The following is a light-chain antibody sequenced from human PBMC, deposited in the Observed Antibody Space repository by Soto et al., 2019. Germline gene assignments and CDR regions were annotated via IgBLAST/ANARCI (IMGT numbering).Light chain of an antibody. CDR3: HQRSNWLN. J-gene: IGKJ4*01. Sequence: EIVLTQSPATLSLSPGERATLSCRASQSISSNLAWYQQKPGQAPRLLLYDASTRATGIPARFSGTRSGADFTLTISSLEPEDFAVYYGHQRSNWLNFGRGTTVVIK. CDR1: QSISSN. V-gene: IGKV3-11*01. CDR2: DAS.